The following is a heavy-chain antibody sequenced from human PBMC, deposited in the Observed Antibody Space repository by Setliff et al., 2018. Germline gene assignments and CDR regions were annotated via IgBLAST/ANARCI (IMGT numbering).Heavy chain of an antibody. CDR3: ARQATGY. Sequence: PGGSLRLSCAASGFTFWSYAMSWVRQAPGKGLEWISAITHSGWDTYHADSVKGRFTISRANSQNTLYLQMNSLRAEDTALYYCARQATGYWGQGTLVTVSS. CDR2: ITHSGWDT. J-gene: IGHJ4*02. CDR1: GFTFWSYA. V-gene: IGHV3-23*01.